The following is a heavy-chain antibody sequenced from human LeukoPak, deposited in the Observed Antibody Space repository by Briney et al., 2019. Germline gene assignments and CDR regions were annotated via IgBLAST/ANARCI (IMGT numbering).Heavy chain of an antibody. CDR3: ARTYVRSSIAARQGPLDAFDI. CDR1: GYTFTGYY. CDR2: INPNSGGT. D-gene: IGHD6-6*01. J-gene: IGHJ3*02. V-gene: IGHV1-2*02. Sequence: GASVKVSCKASGYTFTGYYMHWVRQAPGQGLEWMGWINPNSGGTNYAQKFQGRVTMTRDTSISTAYMELSRLRSDDTAVYYCARTYVRSSIAARQGPLDAFDIWGQGTMVTVSS.